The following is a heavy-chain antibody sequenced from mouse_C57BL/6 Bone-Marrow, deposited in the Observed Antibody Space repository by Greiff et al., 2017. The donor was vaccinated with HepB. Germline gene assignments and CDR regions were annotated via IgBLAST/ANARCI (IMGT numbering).Heavy chain of an antibody. CDR2: ISSGGSYT. CDR1: GFTFSSYG. V-gene: IGHV5-6*01. J-gene: IGHJ2*01. CDR3: ARNWEGVDY. D-gene: IGHD4-1*01. Sequence: EVHLVESGGDLVKPGGSLKLSCAASGFTFSSYGMSWVRQTPDKRLEWVATISSGGSYTYYPDSVKGRFTISRDNAKNTLYLQMSSLKSEDTAMYYCARNWEGVDYWGQGTTLTVSS.